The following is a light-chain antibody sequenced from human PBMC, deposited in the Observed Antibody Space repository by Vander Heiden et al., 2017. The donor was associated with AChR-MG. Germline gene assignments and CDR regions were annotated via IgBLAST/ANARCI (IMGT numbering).Light chain of an antibody. CDR3: QQSYSTPWT. CDR1: QSISSY. V-gene: IGKV1-39*01. CDR2: AAS. Sequence: DLQMTQSPSSRSASVGDRVTITCRASQSISSYLNWYQQKPGKAPKVLIYAASSLQSGVPSRFSGSGSGTDFTLTISSLQPEDFATYYCQQSYSTPWTFGQGTKVEVK. J-gene: IGKJ1*01.